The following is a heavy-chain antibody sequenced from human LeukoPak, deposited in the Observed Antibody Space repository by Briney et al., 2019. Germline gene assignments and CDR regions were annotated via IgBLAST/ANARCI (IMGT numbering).Heavy chain of an antibody. CDR2: IYTSGST. J-gene: IGHJ4*02. CDR1: GGSISSYY. CDR3: ARDGDYYDSSGYYSANFDY. Sequence: SETLSFTCTVSGGSISSYYWSWIRQPAGKGLEWIGRIYTSGSTNYNPSLKSRVTMSVDTSKNQFSLKLSSVTAADTAVYYCARDGDYYDSSGYYSANFDYWGQGTLVTVSS. V-gene: IGHV4-4*07. D-gene: IGHD3-22*01.